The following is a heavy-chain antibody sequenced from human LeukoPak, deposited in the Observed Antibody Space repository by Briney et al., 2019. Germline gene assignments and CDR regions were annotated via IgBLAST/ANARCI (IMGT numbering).Heavy chain of an antibody. CDR3: AKRTRVGELSFLNYFDY. Sequence: GGSLRLSCAASGFTFSSYWMTWVRQAPGKGLEWVSAISGSGGSTYYADSVKGRFTISRDNSKNTLYLQMNSLRAEDTAVYYCAKRTRVGELSFLNYFDYWGQGTLVTVSS. CDR2: ISGSGGST. D-gene: IGHD3-16*02. J-gene: IGHJ4*02. CDR1: GFTFSSYW. V-gene: IGHV3-23*01.